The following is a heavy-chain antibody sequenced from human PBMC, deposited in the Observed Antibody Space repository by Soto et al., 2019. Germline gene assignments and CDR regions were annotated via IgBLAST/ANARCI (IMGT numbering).Heavy chain of an antibody. D-gene: IGHD3-3*01. CDR2: IDPSDSYT. J-gene: IGHJ6*02. CDR3: AVDPYDFWSGYIPFYYGMDV. V-gene: IGHV5-10-1*01. CDR1: GYSFTSYW. Sequence: GESLKISCKGSGYSFTSYWISWVRQMPGKGLEWMGRIDPSDSYTNYSPSFQGHVTISADKSISTAYLQWSSLKASDTAMYYCAVDPYDFWSGYIPFYYGMDVWGQGTTVTVSS.